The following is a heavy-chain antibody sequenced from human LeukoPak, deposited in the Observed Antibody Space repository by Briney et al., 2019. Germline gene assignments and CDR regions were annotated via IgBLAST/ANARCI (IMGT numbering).Heavy chain of an antibody. CDR2: ISSDGNNK. Sequence: GGSLRLSCVASGFTFRNYGMYWVRQAPGKGLGWVAVISSDGNNKYYGDSVKGRFTISRDNSQDTLYVQMTSLRAEDTAVYYCAKDPVAVAGNNYYRMDVWGQGTTVTVSS. CDR3: AKDPVAVAGNNYYRMDV. CDR1: GFTFRNYG. D-gene: IGHD6-19*01. V-gene: IGHV3-30*18. J-gene: IGHJ6*02.